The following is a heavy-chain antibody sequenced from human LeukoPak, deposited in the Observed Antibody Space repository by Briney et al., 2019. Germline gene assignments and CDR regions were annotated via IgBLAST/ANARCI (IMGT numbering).Heavy chain of an antibody. CDR3: ALHSSSSGWGFDY. CDR1: GDSVSSNTAA. Sequence: SQTLSLTCAVSGDSVSSNTAAWNWIRQSPSRGLEWLGRTYYRSKWYNDYAVSVKSRITINPDTSKNQFSLQLNSVTPEDTAVYYCALHSSSSGWGFDYWGQGALVTVSS. V-gene: IGHV6-1*01. D-gene: IGHD6-6*01. CDR2: TYYRSKWYN. J-gene: IGHJ4*02.